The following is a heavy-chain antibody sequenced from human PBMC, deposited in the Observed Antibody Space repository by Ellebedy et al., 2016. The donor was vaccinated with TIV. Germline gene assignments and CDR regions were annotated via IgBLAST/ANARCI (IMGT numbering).Heavy chain of an antibody. D-gene: IGHD2-2*02. Sequence: AASVKVSCQASGYTFTGYYIHWVRQAPGQGLEWMGWINSNSGDTNYAQKFQAWVTLTRDTSINTAYLALRKLTSDDTAVYYCARQAAIDWYFDLWGRGTLVTVSS. CDR1: GYTFTGYY. CDR2: INSNSGDT. CDR3: ARQAAIDWYFDL. J-gene: IGHJ2*01. V-gene: IGHV1-2*04.